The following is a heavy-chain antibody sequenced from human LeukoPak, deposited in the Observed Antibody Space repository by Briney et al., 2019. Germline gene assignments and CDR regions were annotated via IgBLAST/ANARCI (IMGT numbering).Heavy chain of an antibody. CDR3: ARGGFCSSTSCYPEGTGTWFDP. D-gene: IGHD2-2*01. V-gene: IGHV4-30-4*08. CDR1: GGSISSGDYY. J-gene: IGHJ5*02. Sequence: SQTLSLTCTVSGGSISSGDYYWSWIRQPPGKGLEWIGYIYYSGSTYYNPSLKSRVTISVDTSKNQFSLKLSSVTAADTAVYYCARGGFCSSTSCYPEGTGTWFDPWGQGTLVTVSS. CDR2: IYYSGST.